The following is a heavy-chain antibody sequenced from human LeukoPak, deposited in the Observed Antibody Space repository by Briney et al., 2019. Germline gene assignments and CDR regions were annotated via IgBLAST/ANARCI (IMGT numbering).Heavy chain of an antibody. V-gene: IGHV3-7*01. D-gene: IGHD3-10*01. CDR2: IKQDGSEK. J-gene: IGHJ3*02. CDR3: ARGIERRGFDAFDI. Sequence: GGSLRLSCAVSGFTFSNYWMSWVRQAPGKGLEWVANIKQDGSEKYYVDSVEGRFTISRDNAKNSLYLQMNSLRAEDTAVYYCARGIERRGFDAFDIWGQGTMVTVSS. CDR1: GFTFSNYW.